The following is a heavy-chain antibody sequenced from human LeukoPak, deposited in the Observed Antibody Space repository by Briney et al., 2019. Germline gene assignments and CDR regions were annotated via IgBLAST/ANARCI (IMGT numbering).Heavy chain of an antibody. V-gene: IGHV4-59*01. D-gene: IGHD2-2*01. Sequence: SETLSLTCTVSGGSISSYYWSWIRQPPGKGLEWIGYIYYSGSTNYNPSLKSRVTISVDTSKNQFSLKLSSVTAADTAVYYCARYARYQLLQIYYYYMDVWGKGTTVIVSS. CDR1: GGSISSYY. CDR2: IYYSGST. CDR3: ARYARYQLLQIYYYYMDV. J-gene: IGHJ6*03.